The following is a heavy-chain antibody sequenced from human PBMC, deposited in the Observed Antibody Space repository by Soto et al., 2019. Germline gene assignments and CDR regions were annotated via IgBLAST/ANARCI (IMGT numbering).Heavy chain of an antibody. CDR2: ISAYNGNT. CDR1: GYTFTSYG. CDR3: ARETVRTIFGVVISYGMDV. D-gene: IGHD3-3*01. Sequence: VASVKVSCKASGYTFTSYGISWVRQAPGQGLEWMGWISAYNGNTNYAQKLQGRVTMTTDTSMSTAYMELRSLRSDDTAVYYCARETVRTIFGVVISYGMDVWGQGTTVTVSS. V-gene: IGHV1-18*01. J-gene: IGHJ6*02.